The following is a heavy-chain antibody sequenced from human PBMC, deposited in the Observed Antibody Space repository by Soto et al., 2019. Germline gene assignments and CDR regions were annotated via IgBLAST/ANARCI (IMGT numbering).Heavy chain of an antibody. D-gene: IGHD3-10*01. CDR1: GFTFSSYW. CDR2: INSDGSST. J-gene: IGHJ5*02. CDR3: ARDFTEVSGPDNWFDP. Sequence: EVQLVESGGGLVQPGGSLRLSCAASGFTFSSYWMHWVRQAPGKGLVRVSRINSDGSSTSYADSVKGRFTISRDNAKNTLYLQMNSLRAEDTAVYYCARDFTEVSGPDNWFDPWGQGTLVTVSS. V-gene: IGHV3-74*01.